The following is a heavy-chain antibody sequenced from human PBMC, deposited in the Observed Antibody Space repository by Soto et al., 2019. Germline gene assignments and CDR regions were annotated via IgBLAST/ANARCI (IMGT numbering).Heavy chain of an antibody. CDR2: IIPILGLA. Sequence: SVKVSCKASGGTFSSYTISWVRQAPGQGLEWMGRIIPILGLANYAQKFQGRVTITADKSTSTAYMELSSLRSEDTAVYYCASAQNYYDSSGADAFDIWGQGTMVTVSS. D-gene: IGHD3-22*01. CDR3: ASAQNYYDSSGADAFDI. V-gene: IGHV1-69*02. CDR1: GGTFSSYT. J-gene: IGHJ3*02.